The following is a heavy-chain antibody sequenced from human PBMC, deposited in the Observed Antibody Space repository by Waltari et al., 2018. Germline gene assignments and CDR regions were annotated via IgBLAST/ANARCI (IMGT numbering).Heavy chain of an antibody. D-gene: IGHD3-3*01. J-gene: IGHJ4*02. CDR1: GFTFSSYE. Sequence: EVQLVESGGGLVQPGGSLRLSCAASGFTFSSYEMNWVRQAPGKGLEWVSYISSSGSTIYYADSVKGRFTISRDNAKNSLYLQMNSLRAEDTAVYYCARGDFHDFWSGYSPYFDYWGQGTLVTVSS. V-gene: IGHV3-48*03. CDR3: ARGDFHDFWSGYSPYFDY. CDR2: ISSSGSTI.